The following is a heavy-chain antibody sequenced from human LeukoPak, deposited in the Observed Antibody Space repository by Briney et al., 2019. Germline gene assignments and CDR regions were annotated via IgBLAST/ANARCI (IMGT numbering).Heavy chain of an antibody. J-gene: IGHJ4*02. V-gene: IGHV4-59*10. Sequence: SETLSLTCAFYGGSFSGYYWSWIRQPAGKGLEWIGRIYTSGSTNYNPSLKSRVTISVDTSKNQFSLKLSSVTAADTAAYYCARGGGLYWGQGTLVTVSS. CDR1: GGSFSGYY. D-gene: IGHD1-26*01. CDR3: ARGGGLY. CDR2: IYTSGST.